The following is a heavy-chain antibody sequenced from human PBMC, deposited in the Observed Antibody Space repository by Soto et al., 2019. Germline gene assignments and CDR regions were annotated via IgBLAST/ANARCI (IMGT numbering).Heavy chain of an antibody. Sequence: QVQLVQSGAEVKKPGASVKVSCKASGYTFTGYYMHWVRQAPGQGLEWMGWINPNSGGTNYAQKFQGRVTITRDTSISTAYMELSRLRSDDTAVYYCARDRIRISSSITHNWFDPWGQGTLVTVSS. CDR3: ARDRIRISSSITHNWFDP. V-gene: IGHV1-2*02. CDR1: GYTFTGYY. J-gene: IGHJ5*02. D-gene: IGHD6-6*01. CDR2: INPNSGGT.